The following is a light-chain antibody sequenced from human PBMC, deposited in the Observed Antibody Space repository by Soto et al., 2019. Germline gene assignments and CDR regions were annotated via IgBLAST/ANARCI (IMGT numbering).Light chain of an antibody. Sequence: EIVLTQSPATLSLSPGERATLSCRASQSVSNKVIWYQQKPGQAPRLLIYAASTRATGLPARFSGSGSGTDFTLTINSLEPEDFAVYYCQHRANWPLTFGGGTRGEIK. V-gene: IGKV3-11*01. CDR1: QSVSNK. CDR3: QHRANWPLT. J-gene: IGKJ4*01. CDR2: AAS.